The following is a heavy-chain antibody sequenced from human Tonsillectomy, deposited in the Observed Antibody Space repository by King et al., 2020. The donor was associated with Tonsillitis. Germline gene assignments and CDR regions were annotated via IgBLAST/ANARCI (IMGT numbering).Heavy chain of an antibody. J-gene: IGHJ4*02. CDR2: INHSGST. Sequence: VQLQQWGAGLLKPSETLSLTCAIYGGSFSGYYWSWIRQPPGKGLEWIGEINHSGSTNYNPSLKSRVTISVDTSKNQFSLKLSSVTAADTAVYYCARRGVRGTGYWGQGTLVTVSS. V-gene: IGHV4-34*01. CDR3: ARRGVRGTGY. CDR1: GGSFSGYY. D-gene: IGHD3-16*01.